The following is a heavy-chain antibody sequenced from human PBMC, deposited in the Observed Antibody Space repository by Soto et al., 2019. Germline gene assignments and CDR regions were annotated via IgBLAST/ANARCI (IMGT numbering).Heavy chain of an antibody. D-gene: IGHD3-16*01. CDR1: GFTFSSYW. V-gene: IGHV3-74*01. Sequence: EVQLVESGGGLVQPGGSLRLSCAASGFTFSSYWMHWVRQAPGKGLVWVSNINSAGTTTTYADSVKGPFTISRDNAKNTLYLQMNSPRAEDTAVYYLARGDATRGSTLVSHWGQGTLVIVSP. CDR3: ARGDATRGSTLVSH. CDR2: INSAGTTT. J-gene: IGHJ1*01.